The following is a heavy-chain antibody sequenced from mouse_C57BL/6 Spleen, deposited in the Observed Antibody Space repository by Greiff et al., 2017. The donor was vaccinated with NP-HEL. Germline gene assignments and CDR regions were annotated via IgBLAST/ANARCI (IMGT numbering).Heavy chain of an antibody. J-gene: IGHJ4*01. CDR2: IYPGDGGT. CDR1: GYAFSSSW. CDR3: ARDYGDPYAMDD. V-gene: IGHV1-82*01. Sequence: QVQLQQSGPELVKPGASVKISCKASGYAFSSSWMHWVKQRPGKGLEWIGRIYPGDGGTNYNGKFKGKATLTADKSSSTAYMQLSSLTSEDSAVYYCARDYGDPYAMDDWGKGTTVTVSS. D-gene: IGHD2-13*01.